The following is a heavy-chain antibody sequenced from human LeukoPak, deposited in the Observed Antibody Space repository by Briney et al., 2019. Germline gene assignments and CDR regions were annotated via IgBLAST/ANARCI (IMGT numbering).Heavy chain of an antibody. Sequence: SVKVSCKASGGTFSSYAISWVRQAPGQGLEWMGGIIPIFGTANYAQKFQGRVTITADKSTSSAYMELSSLRSEDTAVYYCARGSGSYFFLYNFDYWGQGTLVTVSS. D-gene: IGHD1-26*01. V-gene: IGHV1-69*06. CDR2: IIPIFGTA. J-gene: IGHJ4*02. CDR1: GGTFSSYA. CDR3: ARGSGSYFFLYNFDY.